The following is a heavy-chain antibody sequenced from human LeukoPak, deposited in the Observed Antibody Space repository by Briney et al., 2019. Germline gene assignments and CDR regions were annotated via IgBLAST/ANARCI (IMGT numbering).Heavy chain of an antibody. Sequence: PSETLSLTCTISGGSISSSSSYWGWIRQPPGKGLECIGSIYYSGRTYYNPSLKSRVTISVDTSKNHFSLKLTSVTAADTAVYYCARIGYSSSIDYWGQGTLVTVSS. CDR3: ARIGYSSSIDY. V-gene: IGHV4-39*07. J-gene: IGHJ4*02. CDR1: GGSISSSSSY. CDR2: IYYSGRT. D-gene: IGHD6-6*01.